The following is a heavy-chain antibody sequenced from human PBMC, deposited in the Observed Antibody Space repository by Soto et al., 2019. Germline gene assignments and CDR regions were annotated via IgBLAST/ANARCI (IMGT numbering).Heavy chain of an antibody. CDR1: GGSISSGDSS. V-gene: IGHV4-30-2*01. CDR2: IYHSEYT. CDR3: ARGYSGYDFGGDYYYYYGMDV. D-gene: IGHD5-12*01. J-gene: IGHJ6*02. Sequence: SETLSLTCAVSGGSISSGDSSWSWIRQPPGKGPEWIGYIYHSEYTYYNPSLKSRVTISLDRSKHQFSLNLSSVTAADTAVYYCARGYSGYDFGGDYYYYYGMDVWGQGTTVTVSS.